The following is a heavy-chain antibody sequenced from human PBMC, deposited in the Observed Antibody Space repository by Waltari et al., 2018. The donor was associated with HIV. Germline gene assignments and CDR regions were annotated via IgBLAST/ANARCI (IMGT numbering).Heavy chain of an antibody. CDR1: GGSISSYY. V-gene: IGHV4-59*01. CDR3: ARATPLYFDY. CDR2: IYYSGST. Sequence: QVQLQESGPGLVKPSETLSLTCTVSGGSISSYYWSWIRQPPGKGLEWIGYIYYSGSTNYNPALKSRVTISVDTSKNQFSLKLSSVTAADTAVYYCARATPLYFDYWGQGTLVTVSS. J-gene: IGHJ4*02.